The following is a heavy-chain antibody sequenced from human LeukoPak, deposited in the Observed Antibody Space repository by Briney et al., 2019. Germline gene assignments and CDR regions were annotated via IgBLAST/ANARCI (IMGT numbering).Heavy chain of an antibody. V-gene: IGHV3-30-3*01. CDR1: GFTFSSYA. CDR2: ISYDGSNK. CDR3: ARDQEWELPLY. Sequence: SGGSLRLSCAASGFTFSSYAMHWVRQAPGKRLEWVAVISYDGSNKYYADSVKGRFTISRDNSKNTLYLQMNSLRAEDTAVYYCARDQEWELPLYWGQGTLVTVSS. D-gene: IGHD1-26*01. J-gene: IGHJ4*02.